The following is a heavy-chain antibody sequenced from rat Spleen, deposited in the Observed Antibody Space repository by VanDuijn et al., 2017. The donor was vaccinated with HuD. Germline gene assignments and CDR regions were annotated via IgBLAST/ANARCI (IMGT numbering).Heavy chain of an antibody. V-gene: IGHV5S10*01. CDR3: ARHELPGYNWFAY. CDR1: GFTFSDYN. Sequence: EVQLVESGGGLVQPGRSLKLSCAASGFTFSDYNMAWVRQAPKKGLEWVATIIYDGSRTYYRDSVNGRFTISRDNAKSTLYLQMDSLRSEDPATYYCARHELPGYNWFAYWGQGTLVTVSS. CDR2: IIYDGSRT. J-gene: IGHJ3*01. D-gene: IGHD1-4*01.